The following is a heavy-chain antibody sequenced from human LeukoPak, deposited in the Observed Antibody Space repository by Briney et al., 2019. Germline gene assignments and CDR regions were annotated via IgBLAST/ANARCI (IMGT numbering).Heavy chain of an antibody. CDR3: ARDRGGYCSSTSCYLSEVDV. Sequence: GGSLRLSCAASGFTFSSYSMNWVRQAPGKGLEWVSYISSSSSTIYYADSVKGRFTISRDNAKNSLYLQMNSLRAEDTAVYYCARDRGGYCSSTSCYLSEVDVWGKGTTVTVSS. CDR2: ISSSSSTI. V-gene: IGHV3-48*01. J-gene: IGHJ6*04. D-gene: IGHD2-2*01. CDR1: GFTFSSYS.